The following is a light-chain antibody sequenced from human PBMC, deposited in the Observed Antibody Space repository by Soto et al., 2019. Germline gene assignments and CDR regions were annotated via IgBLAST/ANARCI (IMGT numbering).Light chain of an antibody. V-gene: IGLV2-14*01. CDR1: SSDVGGYKY. J-gene: IGLJ2*01. CDR3: TSYTSRSNVV. Sequence: QSVLTQPASVSGSPGQSITISCTGTSSDVGGYKYVSWYQQHPGKAPKLMIYEVSNRPSGVSNRFSGSKSDNTASLVISGRQAEDEADYYCTSYTSRSNVVFGGGTKLTVL. CDR2: EVS.